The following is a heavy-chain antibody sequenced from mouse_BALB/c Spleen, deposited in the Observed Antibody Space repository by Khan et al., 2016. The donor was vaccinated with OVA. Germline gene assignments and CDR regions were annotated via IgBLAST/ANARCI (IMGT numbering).Heavy chain of an antibody. CDR2: ISFGSATI. J-gene: IGHJ1*01. V-gene: IGHV5-17*02. Sequence: EVELVESGGGLVQPGGSRKLSCAASGFTFSSFGMHWVRQAPEKGLEWVAYISFGSATIYYADTVKGRFTISRDNPKNTLFPQMTSLRSEDTDMYYCTRSMITTWYFDVWGAGTTVTVSS. CDR3: TRSMITTWYFDV. CDR1: GFTFSSFG. D-gene: IGHD2-4*01.